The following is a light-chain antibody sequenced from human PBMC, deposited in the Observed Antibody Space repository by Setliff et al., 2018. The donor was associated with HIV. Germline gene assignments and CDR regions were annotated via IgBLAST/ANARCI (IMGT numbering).Light chain of an antibody. CDR2: WAS. CDR1: QSVLNSSNNKNY. V-gene: IGKV4-1*01. J-gene: IGKJ4*01. Sequence: DIVLTQSADYLAVSLGETATINCESSQSVLNSSNNKNYLVWYQQKPGQHPKLLIYWASTRESGVPDRFSGSGSGTEFTLTIRSLQAEDVAVYYCQQYYSSPLTFGGGTKVDIK. CDR3: QQYYSSPLT.